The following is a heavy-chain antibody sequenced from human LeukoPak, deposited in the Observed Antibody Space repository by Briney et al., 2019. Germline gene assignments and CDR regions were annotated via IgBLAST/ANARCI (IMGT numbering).Heavy chain of an antibody. J-gene: IGHJ4*02. CDR3: AKDFVYGSRFPRPLDY. CDR1: GFTFSNYG. V-gene: IGHV3-23*01. D-gene: IGHD3-3*01. Sequence: PGGSLRLSCAASGFTFSNYGMTWVRQAPGRGLEWVSGISNGGTNTYYTDSVKGRFTISRDNSRNTLYLQMNSLRADDTARYYCAKDFVYGSRFPRPLDYWGQGPLVTVSS. CDR2: ISNGGTNT.